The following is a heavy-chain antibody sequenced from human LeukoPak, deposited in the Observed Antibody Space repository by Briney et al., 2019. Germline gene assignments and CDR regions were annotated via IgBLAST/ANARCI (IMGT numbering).Heavy chain of an antibody. J-gene: IGHJ4*02. CDR2: ISYDGSNK. Sequence: GGSLRLSCAASGFTFSSYAMHWVRQAPGKGLEWVAVISYDGSNKYYADSVKGRFTISRDNSMNTLYLQMNSLRAEDTAVYYCARDKVITMVRGPSYFDYWGQGTLVTVSS. CDR1: GFTFSSYA. D-gene: IGHD3-10*01. CDR3: ARDKVITMVRGPSYFDY. V-gene: IGHV3-30*04.